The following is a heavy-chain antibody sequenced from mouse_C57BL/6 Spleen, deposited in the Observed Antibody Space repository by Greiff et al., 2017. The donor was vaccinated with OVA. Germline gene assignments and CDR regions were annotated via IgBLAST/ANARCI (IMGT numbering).Heavy chain of an antibody. Sequence: QVQLQQSGPELVKPGASVKISCKASGYAFSSSWMNWVKQRPGKGLEWIGRIYPGDGDTNYNGKFKGKATLTADKSSSTAYMQLSSLTSEDSAVYFCARGSRYDGYYYGYFDVWGTGTTVTVSS. CDR2: IYPGDGDT. D-gene: IGHD2-3*01. CDR3: ARGSRYDGYYYGYFDV. J-gene: IGHJ1*03. V-gene: IGHV1-82*01. CDR1: GYAFSSSW.